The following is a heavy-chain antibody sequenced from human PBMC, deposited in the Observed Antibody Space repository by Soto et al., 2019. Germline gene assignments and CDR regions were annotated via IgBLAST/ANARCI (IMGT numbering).Heavy chain of an antibody. Sequence: GEALKISCKGPGYTFTRYAIGWVRQMPGKGLEWMGIIYPGDSDPRYSPSFQGQVTISADKSITTAYLQWGSLKASDTAIYYCARRGFLPEGYSPNYFDYWGQGTLVTVSS. CDR1: GYTFTRYA. CDR2: IYPGDSDP. J-gene: IGHJ4*02. D-gene: IGHD3-22*01. CDR3: ARRGFLPEGYSPNYFDY. V-gene: IGHV5-51*01.